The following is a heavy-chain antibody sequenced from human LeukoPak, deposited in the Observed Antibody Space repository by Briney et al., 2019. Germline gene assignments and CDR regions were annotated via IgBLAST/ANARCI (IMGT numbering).Heavy chain of an antibody. V-gene: IGHV1-46*01. Sequence: ASVKVSCKASGYTFTSYYMHWVRQAPGQGLEWMGIINPSGGSTNYAQKFQGRVTMTRDTSISTAYMELSRLRSDDTAVYYCAREGLDYWGQGTLVTVSS. J-gene: IGHJ4*02. CDR1: GYTFTSYY. CDR3: AREGLDY. CDR2: INPSGGST.